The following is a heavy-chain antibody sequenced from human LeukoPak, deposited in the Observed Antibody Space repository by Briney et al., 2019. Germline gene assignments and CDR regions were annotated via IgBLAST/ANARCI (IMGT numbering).Heavy chain of an antibody. CDR2: ISYTGIT. CDR3: AKEAYDSSGSPQSAFDI. CDR1: GGSISSSRDY. D-gene: IGHD3-22*01. J-gene: IGHJ3*02. V-gene: IGHV4-39*02. Sequence: SETLSLTCTVSGGSISSSRDYWDWIRQPPGKGLEWIGSISYTGITYYNPSLKSRVTISVDTSKNQFSLKLSSVTAADTAVYYCAKEAYDSSGSPQSAFDIWGQGTMVTVSS.